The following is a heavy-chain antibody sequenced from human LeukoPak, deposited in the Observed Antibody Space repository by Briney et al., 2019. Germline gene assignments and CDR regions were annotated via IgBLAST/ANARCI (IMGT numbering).Heavy chain of an antibody. CDR3: ARDGLRSEWSYFDY. CDR1: GYTFSNYV. CDR2: ISGYNRNT. D-gene: IGHD3-3*01. V-gene: IGHV1-18*01. J-gene: IGHJ4*02. Sequence: GASVKVSCKASGYTFSNYVISWGRQAPGHGLEWWGWISGYNRNTKYAQRLQGRVIMTTDTSTSTVYMELRSLRSDDTAIYYCARDGLRSEWSYFDYWGQGTLVTVSS.